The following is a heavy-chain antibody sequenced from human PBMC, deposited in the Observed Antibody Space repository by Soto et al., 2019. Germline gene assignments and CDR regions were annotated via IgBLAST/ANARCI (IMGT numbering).Heavy chain of an antibody. V-gene: IGHV3-23*01. CDR2: LTRDGPA. D-gene: IGHD2-8*02. CDR3: AMTDRYESQSTGWANRIDL. CDR1: GFTFSNYA. J-gene: IGHJ5*02. Sequence: EVQVLESGGGLVQPGGSLRLFCAASGFTFSNYAVTWVRQAAGEGLEWVSTLTRDGPAYFGDAVKGRFTISRDKSKTMVYLQMDSLRVDDTGVYYCAMTDRYESQSTGWANRIDLWGQVTLVIVSS.